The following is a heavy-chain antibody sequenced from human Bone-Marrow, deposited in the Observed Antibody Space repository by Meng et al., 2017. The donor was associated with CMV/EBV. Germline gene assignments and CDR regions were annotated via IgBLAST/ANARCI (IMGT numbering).Heavy chain of an antibody. V-gene: IGHV3-30-3*01. CDR1: GFTFSSYA. D-gene: IGHD2-21*02. Sequence: GESLKISCAASGFTFSSYAMHWVRQAPGKGLEWVAVISYDGSNKYYADPVKGRFTISRDNSKNTLCLQMNSLRAEDTAVDYCAREKDRRDPAPDAFDIWGQGTMVTVSS. CDR2: ISYDGSNK. J-gene: IGHJ3*02. CDR3: AREKDRRDPAPDAFDI.